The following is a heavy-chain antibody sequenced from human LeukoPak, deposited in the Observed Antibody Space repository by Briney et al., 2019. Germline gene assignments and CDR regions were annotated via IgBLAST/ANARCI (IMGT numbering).Heavy chain of an antibody. D-gene: IGHD3-9*01. Sequence: GASVKVSCKASGYTFTSYGISGVRQAPGQGLEWMGWISAYNGNTNYAQKLQGRVTMTTDTSTSTAYMELRRLRSEDTAVFYFPRASGIRYFDWLQYWGQGTLVTVSS. J-gene: IGHJ4*02. CDR3: PRASGIRYFDWLQY. CDR2: ISAYNGNT. V-gene: IGHV1-18*01. CDR1: GYTFTSYG.